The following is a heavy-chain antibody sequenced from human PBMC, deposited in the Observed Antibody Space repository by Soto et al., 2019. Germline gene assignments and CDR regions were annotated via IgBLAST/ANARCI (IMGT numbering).Heavy chain of an antibody. J-gene: IGHJ6*03. D-gene: IGHD3-9*01. CDR2: ISSSSSYI. CDR1: GFTFSSYS. V-gene: IGHV3-21*01. Sequence: LGGSLRLSCAASGFTFSSYSMNWVRQAPGKGLEWVSSISSSSSYIYYADSVKGRFTISRDNAKNSLYLQMNSLRAEDTAVYYCARVYDILTGYYLGMDVWGKGTTVTVSS. CDR3: ARVYDILTGYYLGMDV.